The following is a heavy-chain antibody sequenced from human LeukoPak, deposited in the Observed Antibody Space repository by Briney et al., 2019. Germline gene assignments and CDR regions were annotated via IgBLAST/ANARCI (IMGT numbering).Heavy chain of an antibody. CDR1: GDSISSGAYY. CDR2: IYTSGST. Sequence: PSETLSLTCTVSGDSISSGAYYWSWIRQPAGKGLEWIGRIYTSGSTNYNPSLKSRVTISVDTSKNQFSLKLSSVTAADTAVYYCATNYGSGSYYLGPKWLDPWGQGTLVTVSS. D-gene: IGHD3-10*01. J-gene: IGHJ5*02. CDR3: ATNYGSGSYYLGPKWLDP. V-gene: IGHV4-61*02.